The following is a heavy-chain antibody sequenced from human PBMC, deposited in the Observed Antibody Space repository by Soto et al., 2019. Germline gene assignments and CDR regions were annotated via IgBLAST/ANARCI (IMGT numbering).Heavy chain of an antibody. V-gene: IGHV4-59*01. CDR2: VYYTGST. J-gene: IGHJ4*02. CDR1: GGSIGGSY. CDR3: VRSVAVPGAHIDY. Sequence: SETLSLTCSVSGGSIGGSYWSWIRQSPGKGLEWLGYVYYTGSTNYSPSLRSRVSISVDTSKNEFSLRLSSVTAADTAVYFCVRSVAVPGAHIDYWGQGTQFTVPQ. D-gene: IGHD6-19*01.